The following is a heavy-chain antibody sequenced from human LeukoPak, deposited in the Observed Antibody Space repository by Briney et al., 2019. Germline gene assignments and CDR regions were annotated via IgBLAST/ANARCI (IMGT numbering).Heavy chain of an antibody. CDR1: GYTFTGYY. D-gene: IGHD3-22*01. J-gene: IGHJ4*02. CDR2: INPNSGGT. Sequence: ASVKVSCKASGYTFTGYYMHWVRQAPGKGLEWVGWINPNSGGTNYAQKFQGRVTMTRDTSISTAYMELSRLRSDDTAVYYCARVYYYDSSGSGDFDYWGQGTLVTVSS. CDR3: ARVYYYDSSGSGDFDY. V-gene: IGHV1-2*02.